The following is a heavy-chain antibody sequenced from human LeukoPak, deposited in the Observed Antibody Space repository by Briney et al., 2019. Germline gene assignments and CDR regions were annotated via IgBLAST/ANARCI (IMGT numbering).Heavy chain of an antibody. J-gene: IGHJ3*02. CDR3: ARDPNGDYISAFDM. V-gene: IGHV3-23*01. Sequence: GGSLRLSCATSGFTFRSYAMIWVRQAPERGLQWVSGISGSGTYYADFAKGRFTISRDNSKNTLYLQMNSLRAEDTATYYCARDPNGDYISAFDMWGQGTMVTVS. D-gene: IGHD4-17*01. CDR2: ISGSGT. CDR1: GFTFRSYA.